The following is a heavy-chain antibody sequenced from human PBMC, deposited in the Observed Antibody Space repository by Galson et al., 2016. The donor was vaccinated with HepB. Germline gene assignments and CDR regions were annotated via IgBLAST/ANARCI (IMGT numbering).Heavy chain of an antibody. CDR3: ARHEYDSANSPSCFDS. CDR2: ILHSGYP. V-gene: IGHV4-39*01. Sequence: SETLSLTCTVSGFSIGSTSYYWGWIRQPPGKGLEWIAAILHSGYPYHNPSLRSRVTISVDSSNNQFSLRLGSVTAADAAVYYCARHEYDSANSPSCFDSWGQGTLVTVSS. D-gene: IGHD3-22*01. J-gene: IGHJ4*02. CDR1: GFSIGSTSYY.